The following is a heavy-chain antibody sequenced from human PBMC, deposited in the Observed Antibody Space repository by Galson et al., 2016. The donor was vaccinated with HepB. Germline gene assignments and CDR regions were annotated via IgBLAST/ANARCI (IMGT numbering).Heavy chain of an antibody. CDR2: IFATV. J-gene: IGHJ4*02. D-gene: IGHD6-19*01. CDR3: ARGLGAPNMAVPLVPNDAFDI. Sequence: SVKVSCKASGGTFSTYALSWVRQAPGHGLEWMGGIFATVNYAQKFQGRLTISADVSTRTIYMELSSLRSEDTAVYFCARGLGAPNMAVPLVPNDAFDIWGQGTLVTVSS. V-gene: IGHV1-69*13. CDR1: GGTFSTYA.